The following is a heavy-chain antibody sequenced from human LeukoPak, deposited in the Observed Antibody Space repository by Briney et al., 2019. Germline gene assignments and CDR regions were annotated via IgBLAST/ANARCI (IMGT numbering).Heavy chain of an antibody. CDR1: GYTFTNYA. CDR2: INPGDGGT. Sequence: GASVKVSCKASGYTFTNYAVHWVRQAPGQRPEWMGRINPGDGGTKYSQNFQGRVTFARDTSANTAFMELSSLRSEDTAVYYCARRGVTTRDSYYYAMHGWGQGTTVTVSS. D-gene: IGHD2-21*02. CDR3: ARRGVTTRDSYYYAMHG. V-gene: IGHV1-3*01. J-gene: IGHJ6*02.